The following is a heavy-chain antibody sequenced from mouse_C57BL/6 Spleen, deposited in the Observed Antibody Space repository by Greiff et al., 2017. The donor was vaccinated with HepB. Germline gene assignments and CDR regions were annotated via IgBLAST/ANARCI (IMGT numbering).Heavy chain of an antibody. D-gene: IGHD2-14*01. CDR3: ARGTTGDY. V-gene: IGHV1-82*01. J-gene: IGHJ2*01. CDR2: IYPGDGDT. Sequence: QVQLQQSGPELVKPGASVKISCKASGYAFSSSWMNWVKQRSGKGLEWIGRIYPGDGDTNYNGKFKGKATLTADKSSSTAYMQLSSLTSEDSAVYFCARGTTGDYWGQGTTLTVSS. CDR1: GYAFSSSW.